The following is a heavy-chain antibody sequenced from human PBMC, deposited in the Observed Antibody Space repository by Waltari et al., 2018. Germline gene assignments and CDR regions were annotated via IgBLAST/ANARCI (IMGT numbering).Heavy chain of an antibody. Sequence: QVQLQESGPGLVKPSETLSLTCAVSGYSISSGYYWGWIRQPPGKGLQWFGSIYHSGSTLYNPSLNSRVTISVDTAKNQFSLKLSSVTAADTAVDYCARDTPAPRITGATSVDYWGQGTLVTVSS. CDR2: IYHSGST. V-gene: IGHV4-38-2*02. CDR3: ARDTPAPRITGATSVDY. J-gene: IGHJ4*02. D-gene: IGHD1-20*01. CDR1: GYSISSGYY.